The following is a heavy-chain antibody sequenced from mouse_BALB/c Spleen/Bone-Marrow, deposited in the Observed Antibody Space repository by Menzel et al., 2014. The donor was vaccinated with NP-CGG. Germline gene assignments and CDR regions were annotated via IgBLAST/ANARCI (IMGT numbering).Heavy chain of an antibody. Sequence: GAELVKPGASVKMSCKASGYTFTSYWVHWVRQRPGQGLEWIGVIDPSDSYTSYIQKFKGKATLTVDTSSSTAYMQLSSPTSEDSAVYYCTRDAMDYWGQGTSVTVSS. V-gene: IGHV1S127*01. CDR2: IDPSDSYT. CDR3: TRDAMDY. J-gene: IGHJ4*01. CDR1: GYTFTSYW.